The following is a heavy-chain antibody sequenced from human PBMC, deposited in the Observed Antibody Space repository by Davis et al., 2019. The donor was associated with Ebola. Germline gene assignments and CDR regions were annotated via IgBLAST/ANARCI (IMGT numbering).Heavy chain of an antibody. CDR1: GFTFSSYG. CDR3: ARAVGRWLRPFDY. V-gene: IGHV3-30*03. Sequence: PGGSLRLSCAASGFTFSSYGMHWVRQAPGKGLEWVAVISYDGSNKYYADSVKGRFTISRDNSKNTLYLQMNSLRAEDTAVYYCARAVGRWLRPFDYWGQGTLVTVSS. CDR2: ISYDGSNK. J-gene: IGHJ4*02. D-gene: IGHD5-24*01.